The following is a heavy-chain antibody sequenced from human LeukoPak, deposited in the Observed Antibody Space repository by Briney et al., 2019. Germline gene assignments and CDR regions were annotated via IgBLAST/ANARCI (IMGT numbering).Heavy chain of an antibody. Sequence: SGTLSLTCAVSGGSISSGNWWSWVRQPPGKGLEWIGEIHHSGSTNYNPSLKSRVTISVDNSKNQLSLKVRSVTAADTAVYYCWHSGYESGFDYWGQGTLVTVSS. J-gene: IGHJ4*02. CDR1: GGSISSGNW. CDR2: IHHSGST. V-gene: IGHV4-4*02. CDR3: WHSGYESGFDY. D-gene: IGHD5-12*01.